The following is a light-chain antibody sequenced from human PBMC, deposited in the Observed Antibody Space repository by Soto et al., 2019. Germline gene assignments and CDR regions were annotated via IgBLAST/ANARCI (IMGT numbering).Light chain of an antibody. CDR2: GAS. V-gene: IGKV3-15*01. CDR1: QSVSSN. Sequence: EIVMTQSPATLSVSPGERATLSCSASQSVSSNLAWYQQKPGQAPRLLIYGASTRATGIPARFSGSGSGTEFTLPISSLQSEDFAVYYCQQYNNWPPVTFGPGTKVDIK. CDR3: QQYNNWPPVT. J-gene: IGKJ3*01.